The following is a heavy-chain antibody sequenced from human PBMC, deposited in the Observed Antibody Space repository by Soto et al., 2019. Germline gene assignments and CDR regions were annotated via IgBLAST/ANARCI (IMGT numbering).Heavy chain of an antibody. V-gene: IGHV3-23*01. J-gene: IGHJ4*02. CDR3: AKDSWNRMLDY. CDR1: GFTFSSYA. CDR2: ISGSGGST. D-gene: IGHD1-1*01. Sequence: GGSLRLSCAASGFTFSSYAMSWVRQAPGKGLEWVSAISGSGGSTYFADSVKGRFTISRDNSKNTLYLQMNSLRAEDTALYYCAKDSWNRMLDYWGQGTLVTVSS.